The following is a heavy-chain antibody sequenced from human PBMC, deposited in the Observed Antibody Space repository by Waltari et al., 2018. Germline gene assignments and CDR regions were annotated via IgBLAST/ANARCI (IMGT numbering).Heavy chain of an antibody. D-gene: IGHD3-3*01. CDR1: GGSISSYY. Sequence: QVQLQESGPGLVKPSETLSLTCTVSGGSISSYYWSWIRQPAGKGLGWIGRIYTSGSTNYNPSLKGRVTMSVETSKNQFSLKLSSVTAADTAVYYCARSAVSLRFLEWLSEYNWFDPWGQGTLVTVSS. CDR3: ARSAVSLRFLEWLSEYNWFDP. CDR2: IYTSGST. V-gene: IGHV4-4*07. J-gene: IGHJ5*02.